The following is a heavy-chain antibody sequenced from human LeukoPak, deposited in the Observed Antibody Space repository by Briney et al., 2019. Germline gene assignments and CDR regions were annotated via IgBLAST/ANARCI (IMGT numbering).Heavy chain of an antibody. CDR3: ARTEDIVVVVAAQRYLFDL. D-gene: IGHD2-15*01. CDR1: GFTFSSYS. CDR2: ISSSSSYI. J-gene: IGHJ5*02. Sequence: GGSLRLSCAASGFTFSSYSMSWVRQAPGKGLEWVSSISSSSSYIFYANSVKGRLTISRDNAKNSLYLQMNSQRAEDTAVYFCARTEDIVVVVAAQRYLFDLWGGGTLLSVPS. V-gene: IGHV3-21*01.